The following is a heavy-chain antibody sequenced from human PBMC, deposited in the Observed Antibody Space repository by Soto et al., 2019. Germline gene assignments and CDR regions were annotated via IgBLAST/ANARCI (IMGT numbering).Heavy chain of an antibody. CDR2: TYYRSKWYN. D-gene: IGHD2-15*01. CDR1: GDSVSSNSAA. V-gene: IGHV6-1*01. CDR3: ARDWYCSGGSCRNYFDY. J-gene: IGHJ4*02. Sequence: QTLSLTCAISGDSVSSNSAAWNWIRQSPSRGLEWLGRTYYRSKWYNDYAVSVKSRITINPDTSKNQFSLQLNSVTPEDTAVYYCARDWYCSGGSCRNYFDYWGQGTLVTVSS.